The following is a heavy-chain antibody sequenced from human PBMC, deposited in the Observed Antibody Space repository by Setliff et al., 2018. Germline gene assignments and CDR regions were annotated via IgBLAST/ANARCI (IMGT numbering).Heavy chain of an antibody. CDR3: ARLSGYYFDY. CDR2: IYYSGST. J-gene: IGHJ4*02. CDR1: GASISSSRDY. V-gene: IGHV4-39*01. D-gene: IGHD3-22*01. Sequence: SETLSLTCTVSGASISSSRDYWGWIRQPPGKGLEWIGSIYYSGSTYYNPSLQSRVTISVDTSKNQFSLKLSSVTAADPAVFYCARLSGYYFDYWGQGTLVTVSS.